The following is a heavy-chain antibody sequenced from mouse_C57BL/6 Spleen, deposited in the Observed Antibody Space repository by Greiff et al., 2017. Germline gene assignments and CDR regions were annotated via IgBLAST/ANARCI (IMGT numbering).Heavy chain of an antibody. CDR2: INPYNGDT. CDR3: ARSGGNSDAMDY. J-gene: IGHJ4*01. D-gene: IGHD2-1*01. CDR1: GYSFTGYF. Sequence: VQLQQSGPELVKPGDSVKISCKASGYSFTGYFMNWVMQSHGKSLEWIGRINPYNGDTFYNQKFKGKATLTVDKSSSPAHMELRSLTSEDSAVYYCARSGGNSDAMDYWGQGTSVTVSS. V-gene: IGHV1-20*01.